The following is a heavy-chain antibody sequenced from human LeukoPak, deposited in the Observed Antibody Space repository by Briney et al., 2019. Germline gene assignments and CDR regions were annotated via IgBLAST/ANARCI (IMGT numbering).Heavy chain of an antibody. V-gene: IGHV5-10-1*01. CDR2: IDPSDSYT. Sequence: GESLTISCKGSGYIFTSYWISWVRQMPGKGLEWMGRIDPSDSYTNYSPSFQGHVTISADKSISTAYLQWSSLKASDTAMYYCARFQYCSGGSCYNYFDYWGQGTLVTVSS. D-gene: IGHD2-15*01. J-gene: IGHJ4*02. CDR3: ARFQYCSGGSCYNYFDY. CDR1: GYIFTSYW.